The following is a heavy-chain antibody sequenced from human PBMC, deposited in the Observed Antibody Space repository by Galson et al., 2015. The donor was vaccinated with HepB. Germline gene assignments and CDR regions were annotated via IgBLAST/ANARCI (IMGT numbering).Heavy chain of an antibody. J-gene: IGHJ6*02. D-gene: IGHD3-3*02. V-gene: IGHV4-4*07. Sequence: SETLSLTCTVSGGSISSYYWSWIRQPAGKGLEWIGRIYMSGSTNYNPSLKSRVTMSVETSKNQISLKLRSVTAADAAVYYGAREQRVLGVISRSPHNYYYGMDVWGQGTTVTVSS. CDR2: IYMSGST. CDR3: AREQRVLGVISRSPHNYYYGMDV. CDR1: GGSISSYY.